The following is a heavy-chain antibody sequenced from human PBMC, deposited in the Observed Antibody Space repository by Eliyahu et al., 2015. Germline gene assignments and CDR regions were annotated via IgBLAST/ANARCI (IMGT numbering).Heavy chain of an antibody. CDR1: XFPFSSYT. D-gene: IGHD3-22*01. V-gene: IGHV3-30*04. Sequence: QVQLVESGGGVVQPGRSLRLSCAASXFPFSSYTMHWVRQAPGKGLEWVAVISYDGKNKYYADSVKGRFTISRDNSKNTLYLQMNSLRAEDTAVYYCAREGGYDSSGYSNYYGMDVWGQGTTVTVSS. CDR2: ISYDGKNK. J-gene: IGHJ6*02. CDR3: AREGGYDSSGYSNYYGMDV.